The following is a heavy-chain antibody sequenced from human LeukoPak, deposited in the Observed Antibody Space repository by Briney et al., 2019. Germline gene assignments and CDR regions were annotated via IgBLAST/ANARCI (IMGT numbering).Heavy chain of an antibody. CDR1: GFTFSSYG. CDR3: AKDRPDGFGRIMTSPPSY. CDR2: ISYDRSNK. V-gene: IGHV3-30*18. J-gene: IGHJ4*02. D-gene: IGHD3-16*01. Sequence: PGGSLRLSCAASGFTFSSYGMHWVRQAPGKGLEWVAVISYDRSNKYYADSVKGRFTISRDNSKNTLYLQMNSLRAEDTAVYYCAKDRPDGFGRIMTSPPSYWGQGTLVTVSS.